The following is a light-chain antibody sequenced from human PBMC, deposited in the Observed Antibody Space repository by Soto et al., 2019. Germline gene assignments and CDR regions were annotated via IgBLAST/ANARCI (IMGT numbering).Light chain of an antibody. Sequence: EIVLTQSPATLSLSPGEGATGSCRASQSVSSYLAWYQQKPGQAPRLLIYDASNRATGIPARFSGSGSGTDFTLTISSLEPEDFAVYYCQQYNKWPRTFGQGTKVDIK. J-gene: IGKJ1*01. CDR3: QQYNKWPRT. CDR2: DAS. V-gene: IGKV3-11*01. CDR1: QSVSSY.